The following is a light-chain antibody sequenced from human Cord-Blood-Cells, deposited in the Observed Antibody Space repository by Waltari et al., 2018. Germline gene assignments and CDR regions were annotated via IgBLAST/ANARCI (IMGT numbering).Light chain of an antibody. Sequence: QSALTQPTPVSGSPGQPITISCTATSSDVGGYNYVSWYQQHPGKAPKLMIYEVSNRPSGVSNRFSGSKSGNTASLTISGLQAEDEADYYCSSYTSSSTLVFGTGTKVTVL. V-gene: IGLV2-14*01. J-gene: IGLJ1*01. CDR3: SSYTSSSTLV. CDR2: EVS. CDR1: SSDVGGYNY.